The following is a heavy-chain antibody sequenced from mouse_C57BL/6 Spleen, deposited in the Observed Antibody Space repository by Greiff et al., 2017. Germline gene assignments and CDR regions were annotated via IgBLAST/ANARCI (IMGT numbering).Heavy chain of an antibody. CDR3: ARSLNYGKRHYAMDY. Sequence: QVHVKQSGAELVKPGASVKMSCKASGYTFTTYPIEWMKQNHGKSLEWIGNFHPYNDDTKYNEKFKGKATLTVEKSSSTVYLELSRLTSDDSAVYYCARSLNYGKRHYAMDYWGQGTSVTVSS. CDR1: GYTFTTYP. V-gene: IGHV1-47*01. J-gene: IGHJ4*01. CDR2: FHPYNDDT. D-gene: IGHD1-1*02.